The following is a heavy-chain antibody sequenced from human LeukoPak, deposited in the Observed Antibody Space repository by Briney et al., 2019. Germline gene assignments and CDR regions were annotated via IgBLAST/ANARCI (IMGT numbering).Heavy chain of an antibody. CDR2: ISSSSTYT. CDR3: ARHLGLSSWYDYFDY. J-gene: IGHJ4*02. D-gene: IGHD6-13*01. Sequence: GGSLRLPCAASGFTFSDFYMSWIRQAPGKGLEWVSYISSSSTYTNYADSVKGRFTISRDSAKNSLYLQMDSLRAEDTAVYYCARHLGLSSWYDYFDYWGQGTLVTVSS. V-gene: IGHV3-11*06. CDR1: GFTFSDFY.